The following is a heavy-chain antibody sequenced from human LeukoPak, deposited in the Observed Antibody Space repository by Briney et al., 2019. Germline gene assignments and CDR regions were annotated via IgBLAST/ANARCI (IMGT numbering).Heavy chain of an antibody. CDR2: IRYDGSPK. Sequence: GGSLRLSCTASGFTFTNYGMHWVRQAPGKGLEWVAFIRYDGSPKYYADSVKGRFTISRDNSKNTLYLQMNSLRAEDTAVYYCAKTGSGYYYFDYWGQGTLVTVSS. CDR1: GFTFTNYG. J-gene: IGHJ4*02. CDR3: AKTGSGYYYFDY. V-gene: IGHV3-30*02. D-gene: IGHD5-12*01.